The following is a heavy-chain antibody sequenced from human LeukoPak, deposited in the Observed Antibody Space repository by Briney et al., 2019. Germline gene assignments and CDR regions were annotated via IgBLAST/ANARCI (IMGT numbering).Heavy chain of an antibody. Sequence: SETLSLTCTVSGDAISSYYWFWIRQPPGKGLEWIGYIYYSGSTNYNPSLKSRVTISVDTSKNQFSLKLSSVTAADTAVYYCARKKFIAAGGFDPWGQGALVTVSS. CDR3: ARKKFIAAGGFDP. CDR1: GDAISSYY. D-gene: IGHD6-6*01. CDR2: IYYSGST. V-gene: IGHV4-59*01. J-gene: IGHJ5*02.